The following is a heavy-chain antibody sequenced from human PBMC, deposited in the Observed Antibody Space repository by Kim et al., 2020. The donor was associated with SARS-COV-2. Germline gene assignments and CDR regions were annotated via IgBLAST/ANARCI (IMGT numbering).Heavy chain of an antibody. Sequence: GGSLRLSCAASGFTFSSYAMSWVRQAPGKGLEWVSAISGSGGSTYYADSVKGRFTISRDNSKNTLYLQMNSLRAEDTAVYYCAKPLRGYSGYEAGPGGYYFDYWGQGTLVTVSS. CDR2: ISGSGGST. CDR3: AKPLRGYSGYEAGPGGYYFDY. V-gene: IGHV3-23*01. J-gene: IGHJ4*02. CDR1: GFTFSSYA. D-gene: IGHD5-12*01.